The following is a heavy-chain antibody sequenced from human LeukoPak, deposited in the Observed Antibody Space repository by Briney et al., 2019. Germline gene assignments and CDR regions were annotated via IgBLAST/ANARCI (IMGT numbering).Heavy chain of an antibody. Sequence: ASVKVSCKASGGTFSSYAISWVRQAPGQGLEWMGGIIPIFGTANYAQKFQGRVTITADESTSTAYMELSSLRSEDTAVYYCARDRPYYDSSGPTTGQTGWFDPWGQGTLVTVSS. D-gene: IGHD3-22*01. V-gene: IGHV1-69*13. CDR1: GGTFSSYA. CDR2: IIPIFGTA. CDR3: ARDRPYYDSSGPTTGQTGWFDP. J-gene: IGHJ5*02.